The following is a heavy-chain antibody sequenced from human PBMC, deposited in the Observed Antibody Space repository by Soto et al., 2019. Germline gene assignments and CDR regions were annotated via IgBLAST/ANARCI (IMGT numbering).Heavy chain of an antibody. J-gene: IGHJ6*02. CDR2: IYHSGST. CDR3: ARDQGVGGYAYYYYGMDV. Sequence: PSETLSLTCAVSGGSISSSNWWSSVRQPPGKRLEWIGEIYHSGSTNYNPSLKSRVTISVDKSKNQFSLKLSSVTAADTAVYYCARDQGVGGYAYYYYGMDVWGQGTTVT. D-gene: IGHD5-12*01. V-gene: IGHV4-4*02. CDR1: GGSISSSNW.